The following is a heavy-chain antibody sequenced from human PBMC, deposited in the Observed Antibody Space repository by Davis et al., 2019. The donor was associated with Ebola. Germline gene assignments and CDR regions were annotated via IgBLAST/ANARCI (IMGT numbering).Heavy chain of an antibody. D-gene: IGHD1-1*01. CDR3: ARAQFPTTSDH. Sequence: ASVKVSCKASGYTFTNYGITWVRQAPGQGLEWMGWINPHNGNTNYAQKFQGRVTMTRDTSISTAYMELSRLRSDDTAVYYCARAQFPTTSDHWGQGTLVTVSS. CDR1: GYTFTNYG. V-gene: IGHV1-2*02. J-gene: IGHJ4*02. CDR2: INPHNGNT.